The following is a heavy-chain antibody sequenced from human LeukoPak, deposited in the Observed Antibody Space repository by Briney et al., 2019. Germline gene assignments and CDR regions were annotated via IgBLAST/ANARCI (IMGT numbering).Heavy chain of an antibody. CDR2: IIPIFGTA. CDR1: GGTFSSYA. V-gene: IGHV1-69*13. D-gene: IGHD2-2*01. CDR3: ARVGYCSSTSCYLWMGAFDI. Sequence: ASVKVSCKASGGTFSSYAISWVRQAPGQGLEWMGGIIPIFGTANYAQKFQGRVTITADESTSTAYMELSGLRSEDTAVYYCARVGYCSSTSCYLWMGAFDIWGQGTMVTVSS. J-gene: IGHJ3*02.